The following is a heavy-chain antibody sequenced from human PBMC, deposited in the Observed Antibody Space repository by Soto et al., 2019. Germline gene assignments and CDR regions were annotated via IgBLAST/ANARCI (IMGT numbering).Heavy chain of an antibody. V-gene: IGHV4-39*01. CDR1: GVSITSSISDY. CDR2: IYYSGTT. D-gene: IGHD2-8*01. Sequence: LXLTCTVSGVSITSSISDYWRWIRQPAGKGLEWIGSIYYSGTTYYNPSLKSRVTISVDTSKKQFSLKRSSVTAADTAVYYCARRFDNGGSDYWGQGTLVTVSS. J-gene: IGHJ4*02. CDR3: ARRFDNGGSDY.